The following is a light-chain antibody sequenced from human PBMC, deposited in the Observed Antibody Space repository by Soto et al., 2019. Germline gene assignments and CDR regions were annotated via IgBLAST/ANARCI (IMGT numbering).Light chain of an antibody. CDR3: QQYGRSQT. J-gene: IGKJ1*01. CDR1: QSISSSY. CDR2: STS. V-gene: IGKV3-20*01. Sequence: EIGLTQSPGTLSLSPGKRATLSCRASQSISSSYLAWYQQKPGQAPRLLIYSTSNRATGIPDRFSGSGSGTDFTLTISGLEPEDFAVYYCQQYGRSQTFGQGTTVDIK.